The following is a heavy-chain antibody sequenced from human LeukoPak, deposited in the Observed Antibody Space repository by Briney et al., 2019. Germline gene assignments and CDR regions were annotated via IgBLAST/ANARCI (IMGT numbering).Heavy chain of an antibody. CDR3: VKAGEVLTILSL. CDR1: GYTFTSYY. Sequence: ASVKVSCKASGYTFTSYYMHWVRQAPGQGLEWMAWINPNTGGTNYAQKFQGRVTMTRDTSVNTIYMDLSRLRSDDSAVYYCVKAGEVLTILSLWGQGTQVTVSS. CDR2: INPNTGGT. J-gene: IGHJ4*02. D-gene: IGHD3-3*01. V-gene: IGHV1-2*02.